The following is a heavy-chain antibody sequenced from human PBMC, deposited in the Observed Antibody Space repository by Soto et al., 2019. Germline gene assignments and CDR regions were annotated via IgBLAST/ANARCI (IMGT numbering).Heavy chain of an antibody. J-gene: IGHJ4*02. Sequence: EVQLVESGGGLVQPGGSLRLSCAASGFTFSTYWMHWVRQAPGKGLVWVSRINSDGSSTDYADSVKGRFTISRDNAKNTLYLQMNSLRVEDTAVYYCVRDPSYGSGLLPTDYWGQGTLVTVSS. CDR1: GFTFSTYW. V-gene: IGHV3-74*01. CDR3: VRDPSYGSGLLPTDY. CDR2: INSDGSST. D-gene: IGHD3-10*01.